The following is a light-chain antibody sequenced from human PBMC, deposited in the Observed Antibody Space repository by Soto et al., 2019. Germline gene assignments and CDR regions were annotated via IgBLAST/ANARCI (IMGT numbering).Light chain of an antibody. V-gene: IGLV2-14*03. Sequence: QSALTQPASVSGSPGRSVTISCTGSSSDVGDFNYVSWYQHLPGRAPKLIIYDVTSRPSGISYRFSASKSGRTASLTISGLQAEDEADYYCSSYSSSSTHVVFGGGTQLTVL. CDR2: DVT. J-gene: IGLJ2*01. CDR1: SSDVGDFNY. CDR3: SSYSSSSTHVV.